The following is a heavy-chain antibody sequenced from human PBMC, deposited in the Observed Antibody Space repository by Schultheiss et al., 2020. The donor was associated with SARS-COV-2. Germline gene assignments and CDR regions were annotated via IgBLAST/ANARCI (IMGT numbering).Heavy chain of an antibody. J-gene: IGHJ5*02. CDR3: AREERAIVVVVAATFDP. CDR1: GYSISSGYY. D-gene: IGHD2-15*01. Sequence: LETLSLTCAVSGYSISSGYYWGWIRQPPGKGLEWIGSIYHSGSTYYNPSLKSRVTISVDTSKNQFSLKLSSVTAADTAVYYCAREERAIVVVVAATFDPWGQGTLVTVSS. CDR2: IYHSGST. V-gene: IGHV4-38-2*02.